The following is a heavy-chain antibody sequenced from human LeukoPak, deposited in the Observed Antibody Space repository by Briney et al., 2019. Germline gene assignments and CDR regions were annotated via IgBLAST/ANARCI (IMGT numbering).Heavy chain of an antibody. CDR2: VSSHGNDG. CDR1: EFTFSNYA. J-gene: IGHJ4*02. Sequence: GGSLRLSCAVSEFTFSNYAMHWVRQPPGKGLEWVAVVSSHGNDGYYADSVRGRFTISRDSSKNTLYLQIDSLRLEDTAIYYCTRDAYNFNDFDYWGQGTLVTVSS. D-gene: IGHD5-24*01. CDR3: TRDAYNFNDFDY. V-gene: IGHV3-30*17.